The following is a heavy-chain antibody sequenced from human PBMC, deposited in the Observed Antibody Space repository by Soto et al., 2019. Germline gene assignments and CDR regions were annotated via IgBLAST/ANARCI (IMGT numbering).Heavy chain of an antibody. Sequence: ASVKVSCKASGYTFTSYYINWVRQAPGQGLEWMGWMNPNSGNTGYAQKFQGRVTMTRNTSISTAYMELSSLRSEDTAVYYCAGVAPIKIGSFDIPGQGTMVTGS. D-gene: IGHD5-12*01. CDR2: MNPNSGNT. J-gene: IGHJ3*02. CDR3: AGVAPIKIGSFDI. CDR1: GYTFTSYY. V-gene: IGHV1-8*01.